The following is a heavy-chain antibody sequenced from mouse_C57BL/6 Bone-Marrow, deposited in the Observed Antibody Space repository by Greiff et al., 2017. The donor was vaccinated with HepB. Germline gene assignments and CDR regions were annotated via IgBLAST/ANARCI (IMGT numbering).Heavy chain of an antibody. D-gene: IGHD4-1*01. CDR1: GFNIKDYY. V-gene: IGHV14-2*01. J-gene: IGHJ2*01. CDR2: IDPEDGET. Sequence: EVQLQQSGAELVKPGASVKLSCTASGFNIKDYYMHWVKQRTEQGLEWIGRIDPEDGETNYAPKFQGKATITADKSSNTAYLQLSSLTSEDTTVYYCARGAITGTYYVDYWGPGTTLTVSS. CDR3: ARGAITGTYYVDY.